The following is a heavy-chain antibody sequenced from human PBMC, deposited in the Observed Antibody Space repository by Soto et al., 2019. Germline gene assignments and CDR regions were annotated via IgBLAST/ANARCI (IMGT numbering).Heavy chain of an antibody. CDR3: ARDSGYDPKTLDPYYGMDV. CDR1: GFTFSSYS. CDR2: ISSSSSYI. D-gene: IGHD5-12*01. J-gene: IGHJ6*02. Sequence: PGGSLRLSCAASGFTFSSYSMNWVRQAPGKGLEWVSSISSSSSYIYYADSVKGRFTISRDNAKNSLYLQMNSLRAEDTAVYYCARDSGYDPKTLDPYYGMDVWGQGTTVTVSS. V-gene: IGHV3-21*01.